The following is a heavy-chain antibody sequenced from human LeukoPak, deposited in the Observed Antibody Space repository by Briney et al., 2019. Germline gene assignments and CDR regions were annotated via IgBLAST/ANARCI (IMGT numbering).Heavy chain of an antibody. CDR3: ARGSDSSPINPYYYYYYMDV. Sequence: PSETLSLACAVYGGSFSGYYWSWIRQPPGKGLEWIGEINHSGSTNYNPSLKSRVTISVDTSKNQFSLKLGSVTAADTAVYYCARGSDSSPINPYYYYYYMDVWGKGTTVTVSS. D-gene: IGHD6-13*01. V-gene: IGHV4-34*01. J-gene: IGHJ6*03. CDR2: INHSGST. CDR1: GGSFSGYY.